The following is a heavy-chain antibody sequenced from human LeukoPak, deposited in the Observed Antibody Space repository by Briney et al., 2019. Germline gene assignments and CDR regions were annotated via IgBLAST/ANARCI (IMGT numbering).Heavy chain of an antibody. Sequence: GGSLRLSCAASGLTFRDYDINWVRQAPGKALEWVSYISGSGGTIYYADSVRGRFTISRDNAKNSLYLQMNSLRAEDTAVYYCARDLVSGAYNFDIWGQGTMVTVSS. V-gene: IGHV3-48*03. D-gene: IGHD4-17*01. CDR3: ARDLVSGAYNFDI. CDR1: GLTFRDYD. J-gene: IGHJ3*02. CDR2: ISGSGGTI.